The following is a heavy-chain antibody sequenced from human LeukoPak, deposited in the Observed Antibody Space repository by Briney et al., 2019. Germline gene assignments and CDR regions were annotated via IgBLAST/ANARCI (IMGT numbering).Heavy chain of an antibody. CDR3: VSAYGGLLDY. D-gene: IGHD3-16*01. Sequence: GGSLRLSCAASGFTFSSFEMNWVRQAPGKGLEWVSYISGSGTTIYYAGSVRGRFTISRDNAKKSLYLRMNSLRAEDTAIYYCVSAYGGLLDYWGQGNLVTVSS. V-gene: IGHV3-48*03. CDR1: GFTFSSFE. CDR2: ISGSGTTI. J-gene: IGHJ4*02.